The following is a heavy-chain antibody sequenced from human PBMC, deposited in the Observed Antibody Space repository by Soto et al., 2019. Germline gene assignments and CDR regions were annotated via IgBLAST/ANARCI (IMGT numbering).Heavy chain of an antibody. CDR1: GYSFTSYW. Sequence: LGESLKISCKGSGYSFTSYWIGWVRQIPWKGLEWMGIIYPGDSDTRYSPSFQGQVTISADKSISTAYLQWSSLKASDTAMYYCARPHLAVAGPHHDAFDIWGQGTMVTVSS. V-gene: IGHV5-51*01. D-gene: IGHD6-19*01. CDR2: IYPGDSDT. CDR3: ARPHLAVAGPHHDAFDI. J-gene: IGHJ3*02.